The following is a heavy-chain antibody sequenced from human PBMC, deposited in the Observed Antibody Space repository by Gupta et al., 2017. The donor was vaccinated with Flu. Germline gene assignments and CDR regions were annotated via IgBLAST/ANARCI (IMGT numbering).Heavy chain of an antibody. D-gene: IGHD3-10*01. CDR3: AKDHLGGWFGEPTPDY. CDR2: ISGSGGST. Sequence: EVQLLESGGGLVQPGGSLRLSCAASGFTFSSYAMHWVRQAPGKGLEWVSAISGSGGSTYYADSVKGRFTISRDNSKNTLYLQMNSLRAEDTAVYYRAKDHLGGWFGEPTPDYWGQGTLVTVSS. V-gene: IGHV3-23*01. J-gene: IGHJ4*02. CDR1: GFTFSSYA.